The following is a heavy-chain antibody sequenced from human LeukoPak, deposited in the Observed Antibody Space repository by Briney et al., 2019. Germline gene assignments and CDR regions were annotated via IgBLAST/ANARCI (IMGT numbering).Heavy chain of an antibody. J-gene: IGHJ4*02. CDR1: GFTINTYW. CDR2: IKEDGSEK. V-gene: IGHV3-7*01. CDR3: ARDWPGTSY. Sequence: PGGSLRLSCVASGFTINTYWMSWVRQAPGKGLEWVANIKEDGSEKYYVDSVKGRFTISRDNAKNSLYLQVSDLRAEDTAVYYCARDWPGTSYWGQGTLVTVSS. D-gene: IGHD1-14*01.